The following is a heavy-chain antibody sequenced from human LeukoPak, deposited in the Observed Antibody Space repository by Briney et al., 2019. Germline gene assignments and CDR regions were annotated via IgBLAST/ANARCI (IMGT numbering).Heavy chain of an antibody. CDR3: ARDSCAGTSCYLFDS. Sequence: GGSLRLSCAASGFTFSSYEMNWVRQAPGKGLEWVSYISSSGKIIYYADSVKGRFTISRGNAKKSLYLQLSSLRAEDTGVYYCARDSCAGTSCYLFDSWGLGTLVTVSS. J-gene: IGHJ4*02. V-gene: IGHV3-48*03. CDR1: GFTFSSYE. D-gene: IGHD2-2*01. CDR2: ISSSGKII.